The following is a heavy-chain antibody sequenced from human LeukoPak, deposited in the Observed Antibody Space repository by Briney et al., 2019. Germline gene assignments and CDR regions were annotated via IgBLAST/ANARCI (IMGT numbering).Heavy chain of an antibody. Sequence: SETLSLTCAVSGGSISSNNWWSWVRQPPGKGLEWIGSIYYSGSTYYNPSLKSRVTISVDTSKNQFSLKLSSVTAADTAVYYCARQSYDILTGYYLTRSAYYYYMDVWGKGTTVTISS. V-gene: IGHV4-39*01. J-gene: IGHJ6*03. CDR3: ARQSYDILTGYYLTRSAYYYYMDV. CDR2: IYYSGST. CDR1: GGSISSNNW. D-gene: IGHD3-9*01.